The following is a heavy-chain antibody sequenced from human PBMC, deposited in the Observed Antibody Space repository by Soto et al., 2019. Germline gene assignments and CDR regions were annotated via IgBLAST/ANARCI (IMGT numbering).Heavy chain of an antibody. V-gene: IGHV1-8*01. J-gene: IGHJ3*02. CDR3: ARGGVFRGAFDI. Sequence: GASVKVSCKASGYTFTSYDINWVRQAAGQGLEWMGWMNPSSGNKAYAQKFQDRVTMTRNTSISTAYMELTSLRSEDTAIYCGARGGVFRGAFDIWGQGTMVTVSS. D-gene: IGHD3-10*01. CDR2: MNPSSGNK. CDR1: GYTFTSYD.